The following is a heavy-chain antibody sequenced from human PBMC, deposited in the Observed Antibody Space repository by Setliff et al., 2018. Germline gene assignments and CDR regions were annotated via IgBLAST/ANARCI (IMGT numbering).Heavy chain of an antibody. D-gene: IGHD2-15*01. CDR3: ARSPALLGIVYLDP. CDR2: ISAYNGNT. Sequence: ASVKVSCKASGYTFTSYGISWVRQAPGQGLEWMGWISAYNGNTNYAQKLQGRVTMTTDTSTSTAYMELRSLRSDDTAVYYCARSPALLGIVYLDPWGQGTRVTFAS. V-gene: IGHV1-18*01. J-gene: IGHJ5*02. CDR1: GYTFTSYG.